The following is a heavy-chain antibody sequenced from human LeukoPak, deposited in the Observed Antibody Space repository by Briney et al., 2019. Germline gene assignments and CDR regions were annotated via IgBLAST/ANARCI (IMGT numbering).Heavy chain of an antibody. J-gene: IGHJ4*02. D-gene: IGHD2-2*01. CDR2: IYYSGST. V-gene: IGHV4-39*01. CDR3: ARPGATAAMPGVFDY. Sequence: SETLSLTCTVSGGSISSSSYYWGWIRQPPGKGLEWIGSIYYSGSTYYNPSLKSRVTIPVDTSKNQFSLKLSSVTAADTAVYYCARPGATAAMPGVFDYWGQGTLVTVSS. CDR1: GGSISSSSYY.